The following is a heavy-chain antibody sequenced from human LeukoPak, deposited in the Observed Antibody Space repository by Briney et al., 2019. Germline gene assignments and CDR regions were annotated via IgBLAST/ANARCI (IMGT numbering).Heavy chain of an antibody. J-gene: IGHJ4*02. CDR2: ISYDGTNK. V-gene: IGHV3-30*04. D-gene: IGHD1/OR15-1a*01. Sequence: PGRSLRLSCAASGFTFSDYAMHWVRQAPGKGLEWVALISYDGTNKYYAESVRGRFTISRDNSRSTLYLYMNSLTGADTSVYYCALTTIGVVYYFDYWRQGTLVTVSS. CDR3: ALTTIGVVYYFDY. CDR1: GFTFSDYA.